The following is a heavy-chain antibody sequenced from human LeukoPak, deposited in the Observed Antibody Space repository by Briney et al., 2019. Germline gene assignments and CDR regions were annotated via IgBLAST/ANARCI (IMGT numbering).Heavy chain of an antibody. J-gene: IGHJ4*02. Sequence: ASVKVSCKASGYAFTSYDFNWVRQATGQRPEWMGWMSPNSGDTGYAQKFQDRVTMTRNTSISTAYMELSSLRSDDTAVYYCARGPPNWGYDYWGPGTLVTVSS. CDR1: GYAFTSYD. CDR2: MSPNSGDT. V-gene: IGHV1-8*01. CDR3: ARGPPNWGYDY. D-gene: IGHD7-27*01.